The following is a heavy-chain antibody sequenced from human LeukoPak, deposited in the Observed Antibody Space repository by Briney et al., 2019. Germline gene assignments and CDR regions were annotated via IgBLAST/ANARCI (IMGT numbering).Heavy chain of an antibody. V-gene: IGHV4-39*07. CDR1: GGSISSSSYY. CDR3: ARSSPSSGWYGSDY. J-gene: IGHJ4*02. CDR2: IYYSGST. Sequence: SETLSLTCTVSGGSISSSSYYWGWIRQPPGKGLEWIGSIYYSGSTYYNPSLKSRVTISVDKSKNQFSLKLSSVTAADTAVYYCARSSPSSGWYGSDYWGQGTLVTVSS. D-gene: IGHD6-19*01.